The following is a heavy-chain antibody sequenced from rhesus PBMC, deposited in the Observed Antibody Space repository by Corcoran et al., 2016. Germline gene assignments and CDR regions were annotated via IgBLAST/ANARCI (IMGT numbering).Heavy chain of an antibody. D-gene: IGHD6-19*01. CDR1: GFSISTSGTG. Sequence: QVTLKESGPALVKPTQTLTLTCTFSGFSISTSGTGVGWIRQPPGKALEWLESIYWNDRKYYSTSLKSRLTTSKDTSKNQVVLTMTNRDPVDTATYYCARVLRYSGRSGHYWGQGVLVTVSS. J-gene: IGHJ4*01. CDR3: ARVLRYSGRSGHY. CDR2: IYWNDRK. V-gene: IGHV2-95*01.